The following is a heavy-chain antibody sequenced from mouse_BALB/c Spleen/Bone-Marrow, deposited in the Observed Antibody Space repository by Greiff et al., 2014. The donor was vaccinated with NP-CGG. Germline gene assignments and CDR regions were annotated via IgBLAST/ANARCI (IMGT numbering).Heavy chain of an antibody. Sequence: DVMLVESGGGLVQPGGSLKLSCATSGFTFTDYYMSWVRQPPGKALEWLGFIRNKANGYTREYSVSVKGRFTISRYNSQSILYPQMNSLRTEASAAYYCARGGFRLFAYWGQGTLVTVSA. V-gene: IGHV7-3*02. CDR2: IRNKANGYTR. J-gene: IGHJ3*01. CDR3: ARGGFRLFAY. CDR1: GFTFTDYY.